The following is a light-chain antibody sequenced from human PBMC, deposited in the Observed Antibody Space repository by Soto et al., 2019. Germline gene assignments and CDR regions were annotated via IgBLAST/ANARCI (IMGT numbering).Light chain of an antibody. CDR3: QQYYRPWT. J-gene: IGKJ1*01. CDR2: WAS. Sequence: DIVMTQSPDSLAVSLGERATINCKSSQSVLYSSNNKNYLAWYQQKPGQPPKLLIYWASTRESGVPDRFSGSGSGTDFTLTISRLQAEDVAFYYRQQYYRPWTFGQGTKVEIK. CDR1: QSVLYSSNNKNY. V-gene: IGKV4-1*01.